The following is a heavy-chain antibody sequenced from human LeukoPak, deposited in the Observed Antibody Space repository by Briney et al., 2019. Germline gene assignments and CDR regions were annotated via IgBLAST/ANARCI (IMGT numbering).Heavy chain of an antibody. CDR3: ASSMVRGVIGS. CDR2: IYYSGST. J-gene: IGHJ4*02. CDR1: GGSISSYY. D-gene: IGHD3-10*01. Sequence: SETLSLTCTVSGGSISSYYWSWIRQHPGKGLEWIGYIYYSGSTNYNPSLKSRVTISVDTSKNQFSLKLSSVTAADTAVYYCASSMVRGVIGSWGQGTLVTVSS. V-gene: IGHV4-59*01.